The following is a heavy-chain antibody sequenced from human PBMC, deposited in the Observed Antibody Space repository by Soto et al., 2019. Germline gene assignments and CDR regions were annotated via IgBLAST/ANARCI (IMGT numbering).Heavy chain of an antibody. D-gene: IGHD6-13*01. CDR1: GFTFSSYA. V-gene: IGHV3-23*01. J-gene: IGHJ4*02. Sequence: EVQLLESGGGLVQPGGSLRLSCAASGFTFSSYAMRWVRQAPGKWLEWVSAVSGSGGSTYYADSVKGRFTIYRDNSKNTLYLQMTSLRAEDTDVYYCARRGPGTYFDYWGQGTLVTVSS. CDR2: VSGSGGST. CDR3: ARRGPGTYFDY.